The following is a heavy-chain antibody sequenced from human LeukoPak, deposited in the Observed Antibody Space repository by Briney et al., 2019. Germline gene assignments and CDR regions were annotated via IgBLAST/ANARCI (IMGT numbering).Heavy chain of an antibody. D-gene: IGHD2-21*01. CDR2: ISSDGRHI. J-gene: IGHJ6*02. Sequence: PGRSLRLSCAASGFIFSSYAVHWVRQAPGKGLEWVAVISSDGRHIFYADSVKGRFTISRDNSKNTLYLQVNSLRAEDTALYLCARCGGTCSLPSTSAMDVWGQGTTVTVS. CDR1: GFIFSSYA. V-gene: IGHV3-30*04. CDR3: ARCGGTCSLPSTSAMDV.